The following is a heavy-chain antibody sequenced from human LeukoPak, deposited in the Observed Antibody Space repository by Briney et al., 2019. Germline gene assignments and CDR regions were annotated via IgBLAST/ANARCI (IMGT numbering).Heavy chain of an antibody. D-gene: IGHD2-15*01. V-gene: IGHV3-9*01. CDR2: IRWNSGSI. CDR3: AKDLGAAYYYGMDV. J-gene: IGHJ6*02. Sequence: QPGRSLRLSCAASGFTFDDYAMHWVRQAPGKGLEWVSGIRWNSGSIGYADSVKGRFTISRDNAKNSLYLQMNSLRAEDTALYYCAKDLGAAYYYGMDVWGQGTTVTVSS. CDR1: GFTFDDYA.